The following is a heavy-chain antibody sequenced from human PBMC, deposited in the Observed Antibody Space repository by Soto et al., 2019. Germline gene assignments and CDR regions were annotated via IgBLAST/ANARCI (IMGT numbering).Heavy chain of an antibody. Sequence: SETLSLTCTVSGGSISSGGYYWSWIRQHPGKGLEWIGYIYYSGSTYYNPSLKSRVTISVDTSKNQFSLKLSSVTAADTALYYCARGLRKYYYYYYMDVWGKGTTVTVSS. D-gene: IGHD5-12*01. J-gene: IGHJ6*03. CDR1: GGSISSGGYY. V-gene: IGHV4-31*03. CDR2: IYYSGST. CDR3: ARGLRKYYYYYYMDV.